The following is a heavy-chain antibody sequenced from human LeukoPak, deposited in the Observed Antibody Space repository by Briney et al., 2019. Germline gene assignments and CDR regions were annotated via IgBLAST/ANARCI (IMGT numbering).Heavy chain of an antibody. Sequence: SETLSLTCTVSGGSISSYYWSWIRQPPGKGLEWIGYIYYSGSTNYNPSLKSRVTISVDTSKNQFSLKLSSVTAADTAVYYCARARTNWNYYYYYYYYMDVWGKGTTVTVSS. V-gene: IGHV4-59*01. D-gene: IGHD1-7*01. J-gene: IGHJ6*03. CDR2: IYYSGST. CDR1: GGSISSYY. CDR3: ARARTNWNYYYYYYYYMDV.